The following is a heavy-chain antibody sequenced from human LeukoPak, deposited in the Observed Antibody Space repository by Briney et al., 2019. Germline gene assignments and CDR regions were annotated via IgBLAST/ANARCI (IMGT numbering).Heavy chain of an antibody. CDR3: ARTTLSYYYYGMDV. CDR2: IYYSGST. Sequence: SETLSLTCTVSGGSISSYYWSWIRQPPGKGLEWIGYIYYSGSTNYNPSLKSRVTISVDTSKNQFSLKLSSVTAADTAVYYCARTTLSYYYYGMDVWGQGTTVTVSS. V-gene: IGHV4-59*08. CDR1: GGSISSYY. D-gene: IGHD1-26*01. J-gene: IGHJ6*02.